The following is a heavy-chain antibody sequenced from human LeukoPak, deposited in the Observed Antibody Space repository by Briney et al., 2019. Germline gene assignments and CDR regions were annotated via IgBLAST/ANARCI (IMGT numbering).Heavy chain of an antibody. D-gene: IGHD6-19*01. J-gene: IGHJ4*02. CDR1: GYVFTGYY. CDR3: AKSVAVAVLYYFDY. Sequence: ASVKVSCKASGYVFTGYYMHWVRQAPGQGLEWMGWINPNSGGTNYAQKFQGRVTMTRDTSISTAYMELSRLRSDDTAAYYCAKSVAVAVLYYFDYWGQGTLVTVSS. CDR2: INPNSGGT. V-gene: IGHV1-2*02.